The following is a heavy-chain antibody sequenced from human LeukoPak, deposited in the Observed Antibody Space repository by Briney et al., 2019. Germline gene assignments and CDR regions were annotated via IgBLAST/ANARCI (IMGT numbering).Heavy chain of an antibody. CDR1: GYSFTSYW. Sequence: GASLKISCKGSGYSFTSYWSGWVRQMPGKGVEGMGIIYPGDCDTRYSPSFEGQVTISADKSISTAYLQWSSLKASDTAMYYCARQRYCSSTSCYGRGHFDYWGQGTLVTVSS. CDR3: ARQRYCSSTSCYGRGHFDY. V-gene: IGHV5-51*01. D-gene: IGHD2-2*01. CDR2: IYPGDCDT. J-gene: IGHJ4*02.